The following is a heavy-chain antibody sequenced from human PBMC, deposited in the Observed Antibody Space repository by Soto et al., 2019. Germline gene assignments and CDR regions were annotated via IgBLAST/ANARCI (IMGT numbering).Heavy chain of an antibody. CDR2: IYHSGST. V-gene: IGHV4-30-2*01. CDR1: GGSISSGGYS. CDR3: ARNVVPAAISWFDP. D-gene: IGHD2-2*02. J-gene: IGHJ5*02. Sequence: SETLSLTCAVSGGSISSGGYSWSWIRQPPGKGLEWIGYIYHSGSTYYNPSLKSRVTISVDRSKNQFSLKLSSVTAADTAVYYCARNVVPAAISWFDPWGQGTLVTVSS.